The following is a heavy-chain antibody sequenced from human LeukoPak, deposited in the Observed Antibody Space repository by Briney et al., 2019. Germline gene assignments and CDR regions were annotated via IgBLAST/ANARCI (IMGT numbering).Heavy chain of an antibody. Sequence: GGSLRLSCAASGFPFDEHAMHWVRQAPGKGLEWVSGISYSSETIGYVDSVKGRFTISRDNVRKSLHLQMNSLRIEDTALYYCAKDRGGGSQLGDAYDVWGQGTMVSVSS. CDR3: AKDRGGGSQLGDAYDV. V-gene: IGHV3-9*01. CDR2: ISYSSETI. J-gene: IGHJ3*01. CDR1: GFPFDEHA. D-gene: IGHD5-24*01.